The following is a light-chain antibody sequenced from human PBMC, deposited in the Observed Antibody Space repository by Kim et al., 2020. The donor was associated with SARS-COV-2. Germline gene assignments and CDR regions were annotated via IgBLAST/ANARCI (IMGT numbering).Light chain of an antibody. J-gene: IGKJ1*01. V-gene: IGKV1D-16*01. CDR1: QGISSW. CDR3: QQYDSYPRT. Sequence: DIQMTQSPSSLSASIGDRVTITCRASQGISSWLAWYQQKPEKAPKCLIYAASRLQSGVPSRFSGGGSGTDFTLTISSLQPEDFATYYCQQYDSYPRTFGQGTRVDIK. CDR2: AAS.